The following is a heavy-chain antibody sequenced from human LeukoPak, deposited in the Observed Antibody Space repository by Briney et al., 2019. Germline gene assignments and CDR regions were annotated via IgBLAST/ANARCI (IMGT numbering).Heavy chain of an antibody. D-gene: IGHD6-19*01. CDR2: IYYSGST. CDR3: ARDEGWLTPYFDY. CDR1: GGSISSSSYY. V-gene: IGHV4-39*07. J-gene: IGHJ4*02. Sequence: SETLSLTCTVSGGSISSSSYYWGWIRQPPGKGLEWIGSIYYSGSTYYNPSLKSRVTISVDTSKNQFSLKLSSVTAADTAVYYCARDEGWLTPYFDYWGQGTLVTVSS.